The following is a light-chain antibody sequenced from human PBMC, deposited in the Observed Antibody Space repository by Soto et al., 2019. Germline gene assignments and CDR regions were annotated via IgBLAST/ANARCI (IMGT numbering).Light chain of an antibody. CDR3: QARDSDTIV. CDR1: KLENKY. CDR2: QDV. V-gene: IGLV3-1*01. J-gene: IGLJ1*01. Sequence: SYELTQPPSVSVSPGQTASITCSGDKLENKYVCWYQQKPGQSPVLVIYQDVKRPSGIPERFSGSNSGNTATLTISGTQAMDEADYYCQARDSDTIVFGAGTKVTVL.